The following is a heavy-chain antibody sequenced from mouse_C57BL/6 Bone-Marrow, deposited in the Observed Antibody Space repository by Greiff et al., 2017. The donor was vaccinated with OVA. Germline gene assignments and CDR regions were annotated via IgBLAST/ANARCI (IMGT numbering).Heavy chain of an antibody. CDR2: ISYDGSN. CDR3: ARGGWNY. V-gene: IGHV3-6*01. J-gene: IGHJ2*01. Sequence: DVKLVESGPGLVKPSQSLSLTCSVTGYSITSGYYWNWIRQFPGNKLEWMGYISYDGSNNYNPSLKNRISITRDTSKNQFFLKLNSVTTEDTATYYCARGGWNYWGQGTTLTVSS. CDR1: GYSITSGYY. D-gene: IGHD2-3*01.